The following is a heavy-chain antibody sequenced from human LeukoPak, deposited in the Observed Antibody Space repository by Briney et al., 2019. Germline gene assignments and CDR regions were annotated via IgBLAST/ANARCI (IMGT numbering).Heavy chain of an antibody. Sequence: SETLSLTCTVSGGSISSYYWSWIRQPPGKGLEWIGYIYYSGSTNYNPSLKSRVTISVDTSKNQFSLKLSSVTAADTAVYHCARDIGGGSLSFDPWGQGTLVTVSS. CDR1: GGSISSYY. J-gene: IGHJ5*02. CDR2: IYYSGST. CDR3: ARDIGGGSLSFDP. D-gene: IGHD2-15*01. V-gene: IGHV4-59*01.